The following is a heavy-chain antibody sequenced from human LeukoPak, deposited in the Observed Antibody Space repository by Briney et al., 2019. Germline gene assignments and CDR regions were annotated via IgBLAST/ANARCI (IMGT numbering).Heavy chain of an antibody. CDR2: IYSSGST. J-gene: IGHJ5*02. D-gene: IGHD6-13*01. CDR3: ARGYSSNWNWFDP. CDR1: GGSISSYY. V-gene: IGHV4-59*01. Sequence: SETLSLTCTVSGGSISSYYWTWIRQPPGKGLEWIGYIYSSGSTKYNPSLKSRVTISLDTSKNQFSLRLSSVTAADTAVYYCARGYSSNWNWFDPWGQGTLITVSS.